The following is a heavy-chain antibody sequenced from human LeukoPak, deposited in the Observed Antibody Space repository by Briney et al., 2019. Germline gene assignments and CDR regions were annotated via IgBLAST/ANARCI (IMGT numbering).Heavy chain of an antibody. J-gene: IGHJ4*02. V-gene: IGHV4-59*12. D-gene: IGHD2-15*01. CDR1: GGSISSYY. CDR3: SRDHCSGGSCYFPLDY. CDR2: IYYSGST. Sequence: PSETLSLTCTVSGGSISSYYRSWIRQPPGRGLEWIGYIYYSGSTNYNPSLKSRVTISVDTSKNQFSLKLSSVTAADTAVYYCSRDHCSGGSCYFPLDYWGQGTLVTVSS.